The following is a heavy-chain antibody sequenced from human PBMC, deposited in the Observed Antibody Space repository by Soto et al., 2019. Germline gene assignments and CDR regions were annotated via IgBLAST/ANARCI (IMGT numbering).Heavy chain of an antibody. CDR2: ISWNSGSI. CDR1: GFTFDDYA. CDR3: AKARSRGYSYGGFDY. Sequence: EVQLVESGGGLVQPGRSLRLSCAASGFTFDDYAMHWVRQAPGKGLEWVSGISWNSGSIGYADSVKGRFTISRDNAKNSLYLQMNSLRAEDTALYYCAKARSRGYSYGGFDYWGQGTLVTVSS. J-gene: IGHJ4*02. D-gene: IGHD5-18*01. V-gene: IGHV3-9*01.